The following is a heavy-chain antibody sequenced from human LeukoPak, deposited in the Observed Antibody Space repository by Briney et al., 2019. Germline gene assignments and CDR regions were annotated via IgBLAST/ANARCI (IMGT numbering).Heavy chain of an antibody. CDR1: GFTFDDYG. CDR3: ARARRPYYYYGMDV. V-gene: IGHV3-7*03. J-gene: IGHJ6*02. CDR2: IKQDGSEK. Sequence: GGSLRLSCAASGFTFDDYGMSWVRQAPGKGLEWVANIKQDGSEKYYVDSVKGRFTISRDNAKNSLYLQMNSLRAEDTAVYYCARARRPYYYYGMDVWGQGTTVTVSS.